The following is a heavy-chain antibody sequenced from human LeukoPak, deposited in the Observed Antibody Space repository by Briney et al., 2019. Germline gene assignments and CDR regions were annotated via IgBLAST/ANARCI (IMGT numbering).Heavy chain of an antibody. V-gene: IGHV4-39*07. CDR1: GGSISSSSYH. CDR3: ASTRGRNYDILTGAI. D-gene: IGHD3-9*01. Sequence: PSETLSLTCTVSGGSISSSSYHWGWIRQPPGKGLEWIGCSYYSGSTYYNPSHKSRVTISVDTSKNQFSLKLSSVTAADTAVYYCASTRGRNYDILTGAIWGQGTMVTVSS. CDR2: SYYSGST. J-gene: IGHJ3*02.